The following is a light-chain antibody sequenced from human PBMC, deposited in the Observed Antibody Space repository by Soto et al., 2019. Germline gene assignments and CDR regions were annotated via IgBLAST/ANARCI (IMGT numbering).Light chain of an antibody. CDR1: SDHNTYI. CDR3: ETWDNDTRV. J-gene: IGLJ2*01. V-gene: IGLV4-60*03. CDR2: VEASGTY. Sequence: QSVLTQSSSAAASLGSSVTLTCTLSSDHNTYIIAWHQQHPGKAPRFLMSVEASGTYNKGSGIPDRFSGSSSGADRYLTISDLQSEDAAQYYCETWDNDTRVFGGGPKLTAL.